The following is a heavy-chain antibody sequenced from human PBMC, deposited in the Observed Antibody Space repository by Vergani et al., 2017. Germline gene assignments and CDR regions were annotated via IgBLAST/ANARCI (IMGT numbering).Heavy chain of an antibody. V-gene: IGHV1-69*02. CDR3: ARGASGGAPVGHYYYYGMDV. CDR2: IIPILEIA. D-gene: IGHD2-15*01. J-gene: IGHJ6*02. Sequence: QVQLVQSGAEVKKPGSSVKVSCKASGGTFSNYIISWVRQAPGQGLEWMGRIIPILEIATYAQKFQGIVTITADKSTSTAYMELSSLRSEDTAVYYCARGASGGAPVGHYYYYGMDVWGQGTTVTVSS. CDR1: GGTFSNYI.